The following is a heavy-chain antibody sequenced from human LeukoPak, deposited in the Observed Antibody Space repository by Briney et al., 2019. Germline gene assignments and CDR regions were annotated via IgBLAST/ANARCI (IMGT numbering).Heavy chain of an antibody. CDR1: GTSISSRNYY. Sequence: SETLSLTCTVSGTSISSRNYYWGWIRQPPGKGLEWIGSIFDSGTTYYNPSLKSRVTISVDTSKNQFSLKLRSVTAADMAVYYCAGRTIAVSKDAFDYWGQGTLVTVSS. D-gene: IGHD6-19*01. CDR3: AGRTIAVSKDAFDY. J-gene: IGHJ4*02. CDR2: IFDSGTT. V-gene: IGHV4-39*01.